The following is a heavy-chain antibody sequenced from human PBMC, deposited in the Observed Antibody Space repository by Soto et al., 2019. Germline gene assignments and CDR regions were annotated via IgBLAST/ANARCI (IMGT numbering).Heavy chain of an antibody. CDR3: AKFGLDIVVVVAATRNNWFDP. J-gene: IGHJ5*02. Sequence: GGSLRLSCAASGFTFSSYAMSWVRQAPGKGLEWVSAISGSGGSTYYADSVKGRFTISRDNSKNTLYLQMNSLRAEDTAVYYCAKFGLDIVVVVAATRNNWFDPWGQGTLVTVSS. D-gene: IGHD2-15*01. V-gene: IGHV3-23*01. CDR2: ISGSGGST. CDR1: GFTFSSYA.